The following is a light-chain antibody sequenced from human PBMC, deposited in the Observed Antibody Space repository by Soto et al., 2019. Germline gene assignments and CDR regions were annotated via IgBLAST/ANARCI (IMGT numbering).Light chain of an antibody. CDR3: QLSYRTPRGA. Sequence: DIQMTQSPSSLSASVGDRVTITCRASQSISSYLNWYQQKPGKDPNLLIYAASSLQSGVPLRFSSSGSGTDFTLTNRGLQPEDFATYYSQLSYRTPRGAFGQGTKVEIK. CDR2: AAS. V-gene: IGKV1-39*01. J-gene: IGKJ1*01. CDR1: QSISSY.